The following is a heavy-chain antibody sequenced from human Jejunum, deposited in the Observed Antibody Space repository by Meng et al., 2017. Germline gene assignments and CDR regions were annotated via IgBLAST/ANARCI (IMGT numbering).Heavy chain of an antibody. J-gene: IGHJ4*02. CDR2: INEDGSII. CDR3: LGFLVGG. D-gene: IGHD3-3*01. Sequence: DVQLVESGGGSVQPGGSLRLSCAASASTFSTSWMNWVRQVPGKGLVWVSRINEDGSIITYADSVKGRFIISRDNAENTLYLQMNSLRAEDTAAYYCLGFLVGGWRQGTLVTVSS. CDR1: ASTFSTSW. V-gene: IGHV3-74*03.